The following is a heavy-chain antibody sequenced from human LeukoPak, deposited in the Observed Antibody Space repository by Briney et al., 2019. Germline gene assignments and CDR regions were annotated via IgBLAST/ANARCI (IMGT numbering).Heavy chain of an antibody. CDR2: IYTSGST. V-gene: IGHV4-4*07. J-gene: IGHJ6*03. Sequence: PSQTLSLTCTVSGGSISSYYWSWIRQPAGKGLEWIGRIYTSGSTNYNPSLKSRVTMSVDTSKNQFSLKLSSVTAADTAVYYCAREAEDIVVVPAATYYYYYYMDLWGKGTTVAVSS. D-gene: IGHD2-2*01. CDR1: GGSISSYY. CDR3: AREAEDIVVVPAATYYYYYYMDL.